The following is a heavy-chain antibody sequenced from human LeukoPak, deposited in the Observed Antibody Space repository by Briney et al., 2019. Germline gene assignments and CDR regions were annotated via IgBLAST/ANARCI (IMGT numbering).Heavy chain of an antibody. V-gene: IGHV3-23*01. CDR3: AKGYYGSVFDP. CDR1: GFTFSTYA. CDR2: ISGSGGST. D-gene: IGHD3-10*01. Sequence: GGSLRLSCAASGFTFSTYAMSRVRQAPAQGLEWVSGISGSGGSTFYADSVKARFTISRDNFKNKVYLQMNGLTAEDTAVYFCAKGYYGSVFDPWGQGTLVTVSS. J-gene: IGHJ5*02.